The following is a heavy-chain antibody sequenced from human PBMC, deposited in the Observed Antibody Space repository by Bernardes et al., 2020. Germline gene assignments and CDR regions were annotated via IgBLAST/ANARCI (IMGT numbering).Heavy chain of an antibody. V-gene: IGHV4-34*01. CDR3: AREYSSAWDQDFYNSFMDV. CDR1: GGSFSGFY. J-gene: IGHJ6*03. D-gene: IGHD6-19*01. Sequence: SETLSLTCAVYGGSFSGFYWNWIRQTPGKGLEWIGHIAHSGSTKYNPSLKSRVTISIDTSKDQFSLRLSSVTAADTAVYYCAREYSSAWDQDFYNSFMDVWGKGTTVTVSS. CDR2: IAHSGST.